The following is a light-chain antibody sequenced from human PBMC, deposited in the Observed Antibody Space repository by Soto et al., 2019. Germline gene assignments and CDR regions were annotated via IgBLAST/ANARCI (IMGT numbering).Light chain of an antibody. CDR1: SSDVGKYNY. CDR3: TSYTSSGTVV. J-gene: IGLJ2*01. V-gene: IGLV2-14*01. Sequence: QSALTQPASVSGSPGQSITISCTGTSSDVGKYNYVSWYQQHPGKAPKLMIYDVSNRPSGVSNRFSASKSGNTASLTISGLQAEDEADYYCTSYTSSGTVVFGGGTKLTVL. CDR2: DVS.